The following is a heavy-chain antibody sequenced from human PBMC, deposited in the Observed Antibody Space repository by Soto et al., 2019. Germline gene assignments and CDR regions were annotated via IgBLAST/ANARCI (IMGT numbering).Heavy chain of an antibody. Sequence: QVQLVQSGAEVKKPGASVKVSCKASGYTITGYYMHWVRQAPGQGLEWMGWINPNSGGTNYAQKFQGRVTMTRDTSISTAYMELSRLRSDDTAVYYCARDEWAYYYGSWSQYYYGMDVWGQGTTVTVSS. CDR3: ARDEWAYYYGSWSQYYYGMDV. CDR2: INPNSGGT. D-gene: IGHD3-10*01. V-gene: IGHV1-2*02. J-gene: IGHJ6*02. CDR1: GYTITGYY.